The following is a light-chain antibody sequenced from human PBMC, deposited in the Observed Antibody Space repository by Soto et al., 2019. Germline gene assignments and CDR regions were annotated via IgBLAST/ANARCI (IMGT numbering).Light chain of an antibody. J-gene: IGLJ1*01. CDR2: EVS. Sequence: QSVLTQPASVSASPGQSITISCTGTSSDIGGYIYVSWYQHHPGKAPRLMIYEVSSRPSGVSNRFSGSKSGNTASLTISGLQAEDEADYYCSSYTTSSTRVFGTGTKVTVL. V-gene: IGLV2-14*01. CDR1: SSDIGGYIY. CDR3: SSYTTSSTRV.